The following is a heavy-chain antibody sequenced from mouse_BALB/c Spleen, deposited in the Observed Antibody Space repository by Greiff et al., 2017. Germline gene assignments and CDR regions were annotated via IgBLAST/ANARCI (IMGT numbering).Heavy chain of an antibody. CDR2: ISYSGST. J-gene: IGHJ4*01. CDR1: GDSITSGY. CDR3: ANSYYYGSSYDYYAMDY. D-gene: IGHD1-1*01. Sequence: EVKLQESGPSLVKPSQTLSLTCSVTGDSITSGYWNWIRKFPGNKLEYMGYISYSGSTYYNPSLKSRISITRDTSKNQYYLQLNSVTTEDTATYYCANSYYYGSSYDYYAMDYWGQGTSVTVSS. V-gene: IGHV3-8*02.